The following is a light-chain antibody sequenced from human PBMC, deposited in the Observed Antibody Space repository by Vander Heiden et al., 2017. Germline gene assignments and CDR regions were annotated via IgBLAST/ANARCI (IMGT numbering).Light chain of an antibody. Sequence: IPLTQSPSSLSASVGVRVTIPCRASQGIGNYLAWLQQKTGKAPRALIYAAASMQSGGPSKCSGSGAGTEVTLTISSMQHEDVATDYCQQYNSDYYTFGQGTKLEIK. CDR2: AAA. CDR1: QGIGNY. CDR3: QQYNSDYYT. J-gene: IGKJ2*01. V-gene: IGKV1-16*02.